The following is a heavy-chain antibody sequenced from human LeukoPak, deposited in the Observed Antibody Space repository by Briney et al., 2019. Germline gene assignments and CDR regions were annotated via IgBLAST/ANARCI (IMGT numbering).Heavy chain of an antibody. V-gene: IGHV4-39*07. CDR2: IYYSGST. Sequence: PSETLSLTCTVSGGSISSSSYYWGWIRQPPGKGLEWIGSIYYSGSTYYNPSLKSRVTISVDTSKNQFSLKLSSVTAADTAVYYCARGYGHGAYFDYWGQGTLVTVSS. J-gene: IGHJ4*02. CDR1: GGSISSSSYY. CDR3: ARGYGHGAYFDY. D-gene: IGHD3-16*01.